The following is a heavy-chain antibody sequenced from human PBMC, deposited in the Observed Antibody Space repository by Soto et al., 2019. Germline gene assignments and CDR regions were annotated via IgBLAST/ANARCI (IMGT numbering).Heavy chain of an antibody. CDR1: GASINSGGSY. CDR2: IYYSGTT. J-gene: IGHJ4*02. Sequence: QVQLQELGPGLVKPSQILSLTCTVSGASINSGGSYWSWIRQHPGKGLEWIGHIYYSGTTYYNPSLKNRVIISVDTSKNQFSLKLSSVTAAYTAVYYCAREARGYSGYAAVDYWGQGTLVTVSS. V-gene: IGHV4-31*03. D-gene: IGHD5-12*01. CDR3: AREARGYSGYAAVDY.